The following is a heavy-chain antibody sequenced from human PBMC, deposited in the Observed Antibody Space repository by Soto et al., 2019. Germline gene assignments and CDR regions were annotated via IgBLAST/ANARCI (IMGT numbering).Heavy chain of an antibody. D-gene: IGHD3-22*01. J-gene: IGHJ4*02. CDR2: IYWNDDK. CDR1: GFSLSTSVVG. CDR3: AHTNPPSGYYDSSGYRIHFDY. V-gene: IGHV2-5*01. Sequence: SGPTLGNPTQTLTLTCTFSGFSLSTSVVGVGWIRQPPGKALEWLALIYWNDDKRYSPSLKSRLTITKDTSKNQVVLTMTNMDPVDTATYYCAHTNPPSGYYDSSGYRIHFDYWGQGTLVTV.